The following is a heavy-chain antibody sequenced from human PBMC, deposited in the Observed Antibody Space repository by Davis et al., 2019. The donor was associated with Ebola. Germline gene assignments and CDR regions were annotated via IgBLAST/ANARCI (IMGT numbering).Heavy chain of an antibody. CDR1: GFTFSSHW. CDR3: ARGGIVGAARYYYMDV. CDR2: INSDGSST. Sequence: GESLKISCAASGFTFSSHWMHWVRQAPGKGLVWVSRINSDGSSTSYADSVKGRFTISRDNAKNTLYLQMNSLRAEDTAVYYCARGGIVGAARYYYMDVWGKGTTVTVSS. J-gene: IGHJ6*03. D-gene: IGHD1-26*01. V-gene: IGHV3-74*01.